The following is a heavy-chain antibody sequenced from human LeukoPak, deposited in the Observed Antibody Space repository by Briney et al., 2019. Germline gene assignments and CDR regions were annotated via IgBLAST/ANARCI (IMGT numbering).Heavy chain of an antibody. CDR2: FDPEDGET. CDR3: ATTTMVRGVPNWFDP. Sequence: ASVKVSCKVSGYTLTELSMHWVRQAPGKGLEWMGGFDPEDGETIYAQKFQGRVTMIEDTSTDTAYMELSSLRSEDTAVYYCATTTMVRGVPNWFDPWGQGTLVTVSS. V-gene: IGHV1-24*01. CDR1: GYTLTELS. J-gene: IGHJ5*02. D-gene: IGHD3-10*01.